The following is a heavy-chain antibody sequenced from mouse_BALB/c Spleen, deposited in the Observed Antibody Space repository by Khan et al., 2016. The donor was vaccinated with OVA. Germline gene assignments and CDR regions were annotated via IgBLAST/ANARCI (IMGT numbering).Heavy chain of an antibody. CDR2: IWSGGST. D-gene: IGHD2-4*01. V-gene: IGHV2-2*02. CDR3: ARNYDYDEGLTY. CDR1: GFSLTNYG. Sequence: QVQLKESGPGLVQPSQSLSITCTVSGFSLTNYGVHWVRQSPGKGLEWLGLIWSGGSTDYNAAFISSLSISQDNSKSQVFFKMNSMQANDTAIKYCARNYDYDEGLTYWGQGTLVTVSA. J-gene: IGHJ3*01.